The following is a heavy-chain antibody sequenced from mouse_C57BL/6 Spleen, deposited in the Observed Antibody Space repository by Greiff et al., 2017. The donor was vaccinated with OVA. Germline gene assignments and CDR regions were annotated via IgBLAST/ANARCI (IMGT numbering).Heavy chain of an antibody. D-gene: IGHD1-1*01. V-gene: IGHV7-3*01. CDR3: ARYLHGISYWYFDD. CDR2: IRNKANGYTT. Sequence: EVMLVESGGGLVQPGGSLSLSCAASGFTFTDYYMSWVRQPPGKALEWLGFIRNKANGYTTEYSASVKGRFTISRDNSKSILYLKMNALRAEDSASYYCARYLHGISYWYFDDWGQGTTVTVSS. CDR1: GFTFTDYY. J-gene: IGHJ1*01.